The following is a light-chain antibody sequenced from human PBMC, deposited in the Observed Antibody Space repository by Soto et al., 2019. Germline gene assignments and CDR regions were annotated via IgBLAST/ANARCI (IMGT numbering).Light chain of an antibody. V-gene: IGLV2-14*01. CDR2: DIN. Sequence: QSALTQPASVSGSPGQSITISCTGTSSDVGNYIFVSWYRQHPGKAPKLMIYDINNRPSGVSNRLSGSKSGNTASLTISGLQAEDEADYYCVSYTTSDSYVFGTGTKVTAL. J-gene: IGLJ1*01. CDR1: SSDVGNYIF. CDR3: VSYTTSDSYV.